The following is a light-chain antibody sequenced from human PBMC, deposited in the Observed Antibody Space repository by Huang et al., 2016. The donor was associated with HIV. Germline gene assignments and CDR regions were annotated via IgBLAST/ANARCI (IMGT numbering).Light chain of an antibody. CDR1: QEINKY. V-gene: IGKV1-33*01. J-gene: IGKJ4*01. CDR2: DAS. Sequence: DIQTTQSPSSLSASVGDRVTIRCQANQEINKYLNWYQQKPGKAPKLLIFDASTLERGVPTRFSGSGSGTDFTFTISSLQPEDFATYYCQQSRSFGGGTKVEIK. CDR3: QQSRS.